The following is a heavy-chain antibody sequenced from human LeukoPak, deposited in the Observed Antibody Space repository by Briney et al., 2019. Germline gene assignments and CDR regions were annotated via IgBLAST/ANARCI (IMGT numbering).Heavy chain of an antibody. CDR1: GFTFSSYA. V-gene: IGHV3-30-3*01. Sequence: GGSLRLPCAASGFTFSSYAMHWVRQAPGKGLEWVTVISHDGSIKYYPDAMEGRFTISRDNSKNTLYLQMNSLRAEDTAVYYCARGVYYDILTGYSFDYWGQGTLVTVSS. CDR2: ISHDGSIK. D-gene: IGHD3-9*01. J-gene: IGHJ4*02. CDR3: ARGVYYDILTGYSFDY.